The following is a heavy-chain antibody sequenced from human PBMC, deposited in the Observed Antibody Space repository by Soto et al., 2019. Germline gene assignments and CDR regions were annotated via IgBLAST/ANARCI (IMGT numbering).Heavy chain of an antibody. V-gene: IGHV4-31*03. CDR3: ARGGASFTGPAGY. Sequence: QVQLQESGPGLVKPSQTLSLTCTVSGGSITSGGYYWHWIRQHPVQGLEWIGYIFHSGSTHYNPSLKSRLTMSADTSKNPLSLRLTSVTAADTAVYYCARGGASFTGPAGYWGQGTLVTVSS. D-gene: IGHD3-16*01. CDR1: GGSITSGGYY. J-gene: IGHJ4*02. CDR2: IFHSGST.